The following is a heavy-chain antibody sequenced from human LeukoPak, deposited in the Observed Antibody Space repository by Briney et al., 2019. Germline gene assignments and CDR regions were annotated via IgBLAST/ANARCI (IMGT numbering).Heavy chain of an antibody. J-gene: IGHJ3*02. CDR2: IIPIFGTA. D-gene: IGHD6-6*01. V-gene: IGHV1-69*13. Sequence: GASVKVSCKASGYTFTSYGISWVRQAPGQGLEWMGGIIPIFGTANYAQKFQGRVTITADESTSTAYMELSSLRSEDTAVYYCARPFSSSPHDAFDIWGQGTMVTVSS. CDR1: GYTFTSYG. CDR3: ARPFSSSPHDAFDI.